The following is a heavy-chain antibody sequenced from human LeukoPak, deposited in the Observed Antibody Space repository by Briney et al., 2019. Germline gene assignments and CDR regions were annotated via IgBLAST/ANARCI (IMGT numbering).Heavy chain of an antibody. J-gene: IGHJ4*02. CDR3: ARDSVSMPRGAGAY. Sequence: PSETLSLTCTVSGDSISSSSYYWGWIRQPPGKGLEWIGSSYYRGSTYYNPSLKSRVTISVDTSKDQFSLKLSSVTAADTAVYYCARDSVSMPRGAGAYWGQGTLVTVSS. V-gene: IGHV4-39*07. D-gene: IGHD2/OR15-2a*01. CDR2: SYYRGST. CDR1: GDSISSSSYY.